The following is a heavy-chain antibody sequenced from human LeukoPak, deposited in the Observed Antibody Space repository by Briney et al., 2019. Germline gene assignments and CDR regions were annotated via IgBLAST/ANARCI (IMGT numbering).Heavy chain of an antibody. V-gene: IGHV1-18*01. Sequence: ALVKVSCKASAYTSPNYGVTWVRQAPGRGLEWMGWISTYNGNTQYAQKFQGRVTMTTDTPTKTVYMELRNLRSNDTAVYYCALPAKGAFFYYYMEVWGKGTTVTVSS. D-gene: IGHD2-2*01. CDR2: ISTYNGNT. J-gene: IGHJ6*03. CDR3: ALPAKGAFFYYYMEV. CDR1: AYTSPNYG.